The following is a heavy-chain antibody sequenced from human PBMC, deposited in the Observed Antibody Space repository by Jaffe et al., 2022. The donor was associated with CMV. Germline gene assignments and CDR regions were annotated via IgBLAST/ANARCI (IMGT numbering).Heavy chain of an antibody. CDR1: GFTVSSNY. D-gene: IGHD2-15*01. CDR3: ARGGAVATDYYYYMDV. V-gene: IGHV3-66*01. J-gene: IGHJ6*03. CDR2: IYSGGST. Sequence: EVQLVESGGGLVQPGGSLRLSCAASGFTVSSNYMSWVRQAPGKGLEWVSVIYSGGSTYYADSVKGRFTISRDNSKNTLYLQMNSLRAEDTAVYYCARGGAVATDYYYYMDVWGKGTTVTVSS.